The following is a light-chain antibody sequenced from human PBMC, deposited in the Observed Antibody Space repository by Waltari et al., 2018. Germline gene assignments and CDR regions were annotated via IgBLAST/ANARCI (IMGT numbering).Light chain of an antibody. CDR3: STWDNDLGAVV. Sequence: QSALTPEASVSGTVGQKVTLSFSGRPTNVGGYVVGWYQQVSHGGPKSVMLGNSLPSGIPDRFSGSKSGTTASLTISGLQPEDEADYYCSTWDNDLGAVVFGGGTKLTVL. V-gene: IGLV1-44*01. J-gene: IGLJ2*01. CDR2: GNS. CDR1: PTNVGGYV.